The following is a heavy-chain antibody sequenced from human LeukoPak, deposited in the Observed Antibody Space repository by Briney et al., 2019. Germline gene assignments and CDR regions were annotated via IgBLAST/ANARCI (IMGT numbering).Heavy chain of an antibody. Sequence: ASVKASCKASGYTFNGYYIHWVRQAPGLGLEWMGIINPTGGSTTSAQSFQGRVTMTRDTSTSTVYMELSSLRSEDTAVYYCARAIAVAGGHFDYWGQGTLVTVSS. CDR1: GYTFNGYY. CDR2: INPTGGST. J-gene: IGHJ4*02. D-gene: IGHD6-19*01. CDR3: ARAIAVAGGHFDY. V-gene: IGHV1-46*02.